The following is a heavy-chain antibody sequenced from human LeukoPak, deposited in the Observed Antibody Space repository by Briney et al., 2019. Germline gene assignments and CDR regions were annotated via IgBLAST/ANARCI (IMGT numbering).Heavy chain of an antibody. CDR1: GFTFSSNW. Sequence: PGGSLRLSCAASGFTFSSNWMSWVRQAPGKGLEWVANIKQDGSEKYYVDSVRGRFTISRDNAKNSLYLQMNSLRAEDTALYYCASHAAGFFSWGQGTLVTVSS. CDR2: IKQDGSEK. V-gene: IGHV3-7*03. CDR3: ASHAAGFFS. D-gene: IGHD6-19*01. J-gene: IGHJ5*02.